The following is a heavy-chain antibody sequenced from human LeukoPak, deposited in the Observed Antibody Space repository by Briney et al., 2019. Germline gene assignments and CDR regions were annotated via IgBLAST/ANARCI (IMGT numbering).Heavy chain of an antibody. Sequence: GGSLRLSCAASGFTFSSYAMSWVRRAPGKGLEWVSAISGSGGSTYYADSVKGRFTISRDNSKNTLYLQMNSLRAEDTAVYYCANGYLPGIAVAGPRNTRVGPGGWGQGTLVTVSS. J-gene: IGHJ4*02. CDR2: ISGSGGST. D-gene: IGHD6-19*01. CDR3: ANGYLPGIAVAGPRNTRVGPGG. V-gene: IGHV3-23*01. CDR1: GFTFSSYA.